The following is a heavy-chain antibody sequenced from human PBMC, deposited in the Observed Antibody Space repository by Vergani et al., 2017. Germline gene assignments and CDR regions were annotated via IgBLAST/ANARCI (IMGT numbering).Heavy chain of an antibody. CDR3: AGPQGTSAYYYGGFDY. D-gene: IGHD3-22*01. CDR1: GFTFSTYA. Sequence: EVQLLESGGGLVQPGGSLRLSCAASGFTFSTYAMTWVRQAPGKGLEWVSTISSDGGSPYYAASVKGRFTISRDNSKNTLSLQMNSLTAEDTAIYYCAGPQGTSAYYYGGFDYWGQGTLVTVSS. V-gene: IGHV3-23*01. J-gene: IGHJ4*02. CDR2: ISSDGGSP.